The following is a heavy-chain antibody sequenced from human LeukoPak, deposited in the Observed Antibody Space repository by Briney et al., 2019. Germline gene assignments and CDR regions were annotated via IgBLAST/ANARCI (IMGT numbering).Heavy chain of an antibody. D-gene: IGHD5-24*01. J-gene: IGHJ4*03. Sequence: NPGGSLRLSCAASGFTFSNAWMSWVRQAPGKGLEWVGRIKSKTDGGTTDYAAPVKGRCTISRDDSKNTLYLQMNSLKTEDTAVNYCTTDLVRQWRQLVRGGHYWGHGKLVAVSS. CDR1: GFTFSNAW. CDR3: TTDLVRQWRQLVRGGHY. CDR2: IKSKTDGGTT. V-gene: IGHV3-15*01.